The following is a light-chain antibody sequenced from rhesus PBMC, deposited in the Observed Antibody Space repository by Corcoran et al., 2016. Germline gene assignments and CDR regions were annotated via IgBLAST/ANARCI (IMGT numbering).Light chain of an antibody. CDR1: QGIYNA. CDR2: SAS. Sequence: DIQMTQSPSSLSASVGDKVTITCRASQGIYNALAWYQQKPGKAPNLLSYSASTLQSGVPSRFSGSGSGTIFTLTISSLQPEDFAVYYCQQRNCFPFTFGPGTKLDIK. CDR3: QQRNCFPFT. V-gene: IGKV1-33*01. J-gene: IGKJ3*01.